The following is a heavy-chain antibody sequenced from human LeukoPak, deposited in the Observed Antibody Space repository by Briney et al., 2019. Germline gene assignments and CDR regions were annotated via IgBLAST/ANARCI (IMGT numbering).Heavy chain of an antibody. CDR1: GGSISSGSYY. J-gene: IGHJ5*02. V-gene: IGHV4-61*02. D-gene: IGHD2-15*01. CDR2: VYTSGST. Sequence: SETLSLTCTVSGGSISSGSYYWSWLRQPAGKGLEWIGRVYTSGSTNYNPSLKSRVTMSLDTSKSQFPLRLSSVTAADTAVYYCARAQTCGGSCNWFDPWGQGTLVTVSS. CDR3: ARAQTCGGSCNWFDP.